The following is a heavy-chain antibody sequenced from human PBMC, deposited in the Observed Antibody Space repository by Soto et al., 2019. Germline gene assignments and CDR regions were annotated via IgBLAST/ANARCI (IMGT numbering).Heavy chain of an antibody. D-gene: IGHD1-26*01. V-gene: IGHV4-4*02. J-gene: IGHJ4*02. CDR3: AHRPIVGAAI. CDR2: IYHTGST. Sequence: QVQLQESGPGLVKPSGTLSLTCGVFGGSISNSNWWTWVRQPPGKGLGWIGEIYHTGSTNYNSSLMSRVTISLDKPNNQFSLKLSSVTAADTAVYYCAHRPIVGAAIWGQGTLVTVSS. CDR1: GGSISNSNW.